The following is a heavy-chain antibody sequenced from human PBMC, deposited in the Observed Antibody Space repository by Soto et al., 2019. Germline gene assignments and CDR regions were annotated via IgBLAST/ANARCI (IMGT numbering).Heavy chain of an antibody. CDR3: ARTLRFLEWLPHDAFDI. CDR2: IYYSGST. V-gene: IGHV4-31*03. J-gene: IGHJ3*02. D-gene: IGHD3-3*01. Sequence: QVQLQESGPGLVKPSQTLSLTCTVSGGSISSGGYYWSWIRQHPGKGLEWIGYIYYSGSTYYNPSLKSRVTISVDTSKNQFSLKLSSLTAADTAVYYCARTLRFLEWLPHDAFDIWGQGTMVTVSS. CDR1: GGSISSGGYY.